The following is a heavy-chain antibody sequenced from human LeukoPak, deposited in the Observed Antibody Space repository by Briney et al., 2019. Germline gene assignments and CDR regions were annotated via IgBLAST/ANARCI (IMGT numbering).Heavy chain of an antibody. V-gene: IGHV4-39*01. CDR1: GGSISSSSYY. CDR3: ARHIPAAGTD. CDR2: IYYSGST. J-gene: IGHJ4*02. D-gene: IGHD6-13*01. Sequence: SGTLSLTCTVSGGSISSSSYYWGWIRQPPGKGLEWIGSIYYSGSTYYNPSLKSRVTISVDTSKNQFSLRLSSVTAADTAVYYCARHIPAAGTDWGQGTLVTVSS.